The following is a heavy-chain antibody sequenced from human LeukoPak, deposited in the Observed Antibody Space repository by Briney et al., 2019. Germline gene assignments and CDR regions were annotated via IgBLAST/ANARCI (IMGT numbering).Heavy chain of an antibody. CDR3: AARFGGEEVAFDI. D-gene: IGHD2-21*01. CDR2: IYYTGST. Sequence: PQTRSPTSTLSSASITSGGYYWSWILHHPGKGLEWLGYIYYTGSTHNNPSLKSRVTISVDTSKNQFSLKLSSVTAADTAVYYCAARFGGEEVAFDIWGQGTMVTVSS. CDR1: SASITSGGYY. V-gene: IGHV4-31*03. J-gene: IGHJ3*02.